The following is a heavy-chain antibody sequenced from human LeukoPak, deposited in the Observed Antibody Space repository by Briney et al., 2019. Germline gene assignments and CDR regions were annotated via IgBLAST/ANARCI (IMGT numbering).Heavy chain of an antibody. CDR1: GFTFSSYW. Sequence: GGSLRLSCAASGFTFSSYWMSWVRQAPGKGLEWVANIKRDGSEKYYVDSVKGRFTISRDNAKNSLYLQMNSLRAEDTAVYYCARAPLLWFGELLVSHWYFDLWGRGTLVTVSS. V-gene: IGHV3-7*01. CDR2: IKRDGSEK. D-gene: IGHD3-10*01. CDR3: ARAPLLWFGELLVSHWYFDL. J-gene: IGHJ2*01.